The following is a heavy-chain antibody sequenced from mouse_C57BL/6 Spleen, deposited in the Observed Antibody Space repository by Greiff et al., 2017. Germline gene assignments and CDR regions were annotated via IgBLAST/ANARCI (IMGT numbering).Heavy chain of an antibody. Sequence: QVHVKQPGAELVKPGASVKLSCKASGYTFTSYWMHWVKQRPGRGLEWIGRIDPNSGGTKYNEKFKSKATLTVDKPSSTAYMQLSSLTSEDSAVYYCARGVYDGYLYYYAMDYWGQGTSVTVSS. D-gene: IGHD2-3*01. V-gene: IGHV1-72*01. J-gene: IGHJ4*01. CDR2: IDPNSGGT. CDR3: ARGVYDGYLYYYAMDY. CDR1: GYTFTSYW.